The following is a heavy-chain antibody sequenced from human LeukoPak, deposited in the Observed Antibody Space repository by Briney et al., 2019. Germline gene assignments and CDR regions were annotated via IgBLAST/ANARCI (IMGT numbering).Heavy chain of an antibody. CDR1: GASISSCS. CDR2: IYYRGST. D-gene: IGHD3-10*01. CDR3: ARGDMVLDY. Sequence: SETLSLTCTVSGASISSCSWTWIRQPPGEGLEWIGYIYYRGSTKYNPSLKSRVTISVDTSRSQVSLKLSSMTAADTAVYYCARGDMVLDYWGQGTLVTVSS. J-gene: IGHJ4*02. V-gene: IGHV4-59*01.